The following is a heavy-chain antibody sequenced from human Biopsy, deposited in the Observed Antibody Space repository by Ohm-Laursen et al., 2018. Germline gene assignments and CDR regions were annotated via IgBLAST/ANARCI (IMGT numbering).Heavy chain of an antibody. CDR3: ARLGSGDYFPTFFDF. Sequence: TLSLTCTVSGGSLSSYYWSWIRQPAGKGLEWIGRIYSSGSTNYNPSLKSRVTLSMDTSKRQLSLKLSSVTAADTAVYYCARLGSGDYFPTFFDFWGQGALVTVSP. V-gene: IGHV4-4*07. D-gene: IGHD5-12*01. CDR1: GGSLSSYY. CDR2: IYSSGST. J-gene: IGHJ4*02.